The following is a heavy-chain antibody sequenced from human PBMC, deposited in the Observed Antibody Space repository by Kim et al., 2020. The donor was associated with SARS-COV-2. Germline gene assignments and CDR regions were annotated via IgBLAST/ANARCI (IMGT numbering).Heavy chain of an antibody. CDR2: ISSSGSTI. V-gene: IGHV3-11*04. D-gene: IGHD3-10*01. J-gene: IGHJ5*02. CDR1: GFTFSDYY. Sequence: GGSLRLSCVASGFTFSDYYMSWIRQAPGKGLEWVSYISSSGSTIYYADSVKGRFTISRDNAKNSLYLQMNSLRAEDTAVYYCARDHSYGSGSYYLWGQGTLVTVSS. CDR3: ARDHSYGSGSYYL.